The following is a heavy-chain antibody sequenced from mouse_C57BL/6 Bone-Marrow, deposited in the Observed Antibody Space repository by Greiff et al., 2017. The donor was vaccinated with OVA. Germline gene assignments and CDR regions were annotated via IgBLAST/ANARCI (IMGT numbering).Heavy chain of an antibody. CDR2: IWSDGST. Sequence: QVQLKESGPGLVAPSQSLSITCTVSGFSLTSYGVHWVRQPPGQGLEWLVVIWSDGSTTYNSALKSRLSISKDNSTSQVFLKMNSLQTDDTAMYYCARHQEYYDGSGYYAMDYWGQGTSVTVSS. CDR3: ARHQEYYDGSGYYAMDY. J-gene: IGHJ4*01. V-gene: IGHV2-6-1*01. D-gene: IGHD1-1*01. CDR1: GFSLTSYG.